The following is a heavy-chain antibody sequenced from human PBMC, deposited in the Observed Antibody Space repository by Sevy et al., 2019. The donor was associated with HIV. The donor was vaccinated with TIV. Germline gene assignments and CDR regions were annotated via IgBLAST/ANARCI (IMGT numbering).Heavy chain of an antibody. CDR3: ARAGDYGDYNGAYYYYGMDV. CDR1: GGTFSSYA. Sequence: ASVKVSCKASGGTFSSYAISWVRQAPGQGLEWMGGIIPIFGTANYAQKFQGRVTITADESTSTAYMELSSLRSEDTAEYYCARAGDYGDYNGAYYYYGMDVWGQGTTVTVSS. CDR2: IIPIFGTA. J-gene: IGHJ6*02. D-gene: IGHD4-17*01. V-gene: IGHV1-69*13.